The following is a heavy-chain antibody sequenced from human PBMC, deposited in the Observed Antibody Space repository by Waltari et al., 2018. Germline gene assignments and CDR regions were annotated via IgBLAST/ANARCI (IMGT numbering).Heavy chain of an antibody. D-gene: IGHD3-16*01. CDR1: GYTFIGYY. Sequence: QVQLVQSGSEVKKAGASVKVSCKASGYTFIGYYIYWVRQAPGQGLEWVGRINPYTGVTDYAQRFQDRVTVSRDTSISTAYMDMRRLRSDDTAVYFCERLWDSNVGYLTRPMDVWGQGTTVTVS. J-gene: IGHJ6*02. CDR3: ERLWDSNVGYLTRPMDV. CDR2: INPYTGVT. V-gene: IGHV1-2*06.